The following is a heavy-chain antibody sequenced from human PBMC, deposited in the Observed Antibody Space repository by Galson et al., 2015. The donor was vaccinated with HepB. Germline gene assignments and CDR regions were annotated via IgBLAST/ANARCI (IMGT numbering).Heavy chain of an antibody. CDR3: ARPLYGDYGYDVFDV. Sequence: SVKVSCKASGYIFSNAGISWLRQAPGQGLEWMGWISGSNVHTKSAQKFEGRITMAIETSTATAFMELMSLTSDDTAVYYCARPLYGDYGYDVFDVWGQGTMVTVTA. V-gene: IGHV1-18*01. CDR2: ISGSNVHT. J-gene: IGHJ3*01. D-gene: IGHD4-17*01. CDR1: GYIFSNAG.